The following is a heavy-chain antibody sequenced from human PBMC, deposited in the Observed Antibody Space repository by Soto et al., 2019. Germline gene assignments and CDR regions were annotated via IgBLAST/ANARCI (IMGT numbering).Heavy chain of an antibody. CDR2: IDHTGGT. J-gene: IGHJ4*02. V-gene: IGHV4-34*01. CDR3: ARGHLGYSSSWSGFDY. Sequence: NPSETLSLTCTVYDASFRGYYWRWIRQPPGKGLEWIGEIDHTGGTKYNPSLESRVTISVDASKNQFSLKLTSVTAADTAVYYCARGHLGYSSSWSGFDYWGQGTLVTVSS. D-gene: IGHD6-13*01. CDR1: DASFRGYY.